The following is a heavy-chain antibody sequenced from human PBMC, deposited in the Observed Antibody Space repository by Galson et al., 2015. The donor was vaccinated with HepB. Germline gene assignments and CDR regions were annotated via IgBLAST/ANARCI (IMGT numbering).Heavy chain of an antibody. CDR1: GYSSTSYW. CDR3: AREKGAAAGPDAFDI. J-gene: IGHJ3*02. D-gene: IGHD6-13*01. Sequence: QSGAEVKKPGESLKISCKGSGYSSTSYWIGWVRQMPGKGLEWMGIIYPGDSDTRYSPSFQGQVTISADKSISTAYLQWSSLKASDTAMYYCAREKGAAAGPDAFDIWGQGTMVTVSS. CDR2: IYPGDSDT. V-gene: IGHV5-51*03.